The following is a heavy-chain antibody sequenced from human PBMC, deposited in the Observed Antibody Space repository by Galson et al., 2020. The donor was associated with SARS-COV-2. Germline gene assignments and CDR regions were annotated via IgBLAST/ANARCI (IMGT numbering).Heavy chain of an antibody. CDR2: IYYSGST. J-gene: IGHJ4*02. D-gene: IGHD3-22*01. Sequence: SETLSLTCTVSGGSISSGGYYWSWIRQHPGKGLEWIGYIYYSGSTYYNPSLKSRVTISVDTSKNQFSLKLSSVTAADTAVYYCASSYYDSSGYYYAGYWGQGTLVTVSS. CDR1: GGSISSGGYY. V-gene: IGHV4-31*03. CDR3: ASSYYDSSGYYYAGY.